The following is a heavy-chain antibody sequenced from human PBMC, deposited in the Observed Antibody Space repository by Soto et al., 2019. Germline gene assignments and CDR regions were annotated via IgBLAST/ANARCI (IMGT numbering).Heavy chain of an antibody. CDR3: TRGSYCSRTGSYALAMDV. Sequence: QVQLQESGPGLVKPSEALSLTFTVSGGSIRTYFWSWIRQPPGQGLEWIGYIYDSGNTNYNPSLKSRVAMSIDTTRNQFSMKLGSVTAADTAVYYCTRGSYCSRTGSYALAMDVWGQGTSVTVS. CDR1: GGSIRTYF. D-gene: IGHD2-2*01. J-gene: IGHJ6*02. CDR2: IYDSGNT. V-gene: IGHV4-59*01.